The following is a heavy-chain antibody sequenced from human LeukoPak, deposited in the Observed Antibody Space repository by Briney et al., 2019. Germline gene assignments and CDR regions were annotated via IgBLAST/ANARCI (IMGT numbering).Heavy chain of an antibody. CDR3: ARDHIVVVPAAISPHYYYYMDV. V-gene: IGHV6-1*01. CDR1: GDSVSSNSAA. CDR2: TYYRSKWYN. D-gene: IGHD2-2*02. Sequence: SQTLSLTCAIPGDSVSSNSAAWNWIRQSPSRGLEWLGRTYYRSKWYNDYAVSVKSRITINPDTSKHQFSLQLNSVTPEDTAVYYCARDHIVVVPAAISPHYYYYMDVWGKGTTVTVSS. J-gene: IGHJ6*03.